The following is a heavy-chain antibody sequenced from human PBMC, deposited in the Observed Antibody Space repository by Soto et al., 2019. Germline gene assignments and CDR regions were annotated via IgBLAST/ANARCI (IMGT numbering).Heavy chain of an antibody. D-gene: IGHD3-3*01. CDR2: ISYDGSNK. Sequence: QVQLVESGGGVVQPGRSLRLSCVASGFTFSSYAMHWVRQAPGKGLEWVAVISYDGSNKYSTDSVKGRFTISRDNSKSTLYLQMNSLRAEDTAVYYCAKSDLYYYYGMDVWGQGTTVTVSS. V-gene: IGHV3-30*18. CDR3: AKSDLYYYYGMDV. J-gene: IGHJ6*02. CDR1: GFTFSSYA.